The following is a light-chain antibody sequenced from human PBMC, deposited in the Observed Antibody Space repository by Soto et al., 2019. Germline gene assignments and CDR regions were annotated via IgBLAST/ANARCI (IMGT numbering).Light chain of an antibody. CDR2: VGTGGIVG. J-gene: IGLJ2*01. Sequence: QAVVTQPPSASASLGASVTLTCTLSSGYSNYKVDWYQQRPGKGPRFVMRVGTGGIVGSKGDGIPDRFSVLVSGLNRYLTIKNIQEEDESDYHCGADHGSGSNFLVVFGGGTKLTVL. V-gene: IGLV9-49*01. CDR3: GADHGSGSNFLVV. CDR1: SGYSNYK.